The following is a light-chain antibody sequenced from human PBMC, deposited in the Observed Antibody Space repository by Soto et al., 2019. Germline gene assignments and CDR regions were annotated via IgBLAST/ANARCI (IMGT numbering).Light chain of an antibody. CDR2: DVS. J-gene: IGLJ1*01. V-gene: IGLV2-14*03. Sequence: QSALTQPASVSGSPGQSITISCTGTSSDVGAYNYVSWYQQHPGKAPKLMIYDVSSRPSGVSNRFSGSKSGNTASLTISGLQAEDEADYYCSSYTSGSTYVFGTGTKLTAL. CDR3: SSYTSGSTYV. CDR1: SSDVGAYNY.